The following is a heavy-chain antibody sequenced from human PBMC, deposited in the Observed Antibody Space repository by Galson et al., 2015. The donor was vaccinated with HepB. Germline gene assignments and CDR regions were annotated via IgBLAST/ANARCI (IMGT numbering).Heavy chain of an antibody. J-gene: IGHJ6*02. CDR1: GSSFNSFT. CDR3: ARGRVEEVVIIPGAVNHPRISYGLDV. D-gene: IGHD2-2*01. Sequence: SVKVSCKASGSSFNSFTFSWVRQAPGQGLEWMGEFIPHLDSAKYTQQFQGRVTITADRSTATVFMDLRSLRPDDTAKYYCARGRVEEVVIIPGAVNHPRISYGLDVWSQGTTVTVSS. CDR2: FIPHLDSA. V-gene: IGHV1-69*10.